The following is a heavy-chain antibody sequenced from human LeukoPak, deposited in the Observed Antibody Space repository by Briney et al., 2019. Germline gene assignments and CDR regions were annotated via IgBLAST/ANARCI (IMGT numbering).Heavy chain of an antibody. Sequence: GGSLRLSCAASGFTFSSYWMSWVRHAAGKGLEWVANIKQDGSEKYYVDSVKGRFTISRDNAKNSLYLQMNSLRAEDTAVYYCARTTLNYGSGSYYLDYWGQGTLVTVSS. V-gene: IGHV3-7*01. CDR2: IKQDGSEK. CDR1: GFTFSSYW. CDR3: ARTTLNYGSGSYYLDY. D-gene: IGHD3-10*01. J-gene: IGHJ4*02.